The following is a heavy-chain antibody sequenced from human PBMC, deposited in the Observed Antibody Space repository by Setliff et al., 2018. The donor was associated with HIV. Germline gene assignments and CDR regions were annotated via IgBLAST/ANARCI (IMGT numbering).Heavy chain of an antibody. CDR1: GGSFTSYY. CDR3: ARGSYRGSGFFVRYFDF. V-gene: IGHV4-34*01. CDR2: INHNGGT. J-gene: IGHJ4*02. Sequence: SETLSLTCAVYGGSFTSYYWTWIRQAPGKDLEWIGEINHNGGTNCNPSLKSRVTISVDRSKNQFFLRLTSVTAADTAVYYCARGSYRGSGFFVRYFDFWGQGSLVTVS. D-gene: IGHD3-3*01.